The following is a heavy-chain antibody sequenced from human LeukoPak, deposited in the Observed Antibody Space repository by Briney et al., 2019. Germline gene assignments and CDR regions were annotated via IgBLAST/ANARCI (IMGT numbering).Heavy chain of an antibody. Sequence: GSLRLSCAASGFTFSNYWMSWVRQVPGKGPEYVANIKQDGSETYYVESVKGRFTISRDNAKSSLYLQMNSLRVEDTALYYCARDQGIMFFDNWGQGALVTVSS. CDR1: GFTFSNYW. V-gene: IGHV3-7*01. J-gene: IGHJ4*02. CDR3: ARDQGIMFFDN. D-gene: IGHD3-10*02. CDR2: IKQDGSET.